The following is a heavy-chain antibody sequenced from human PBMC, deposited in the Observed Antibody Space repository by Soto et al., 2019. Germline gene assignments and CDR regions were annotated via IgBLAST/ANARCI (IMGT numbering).Heavy chain of an antibody. D-gene: IGHD3-10*01. CDR3: ASAWFGELKYFDY. J-gene: IGHJ4*02. CDR2: TYRGDTT. CDR1: GFIVSAND. Sequence: PGGSLRLSCAASGFIVSANDMIWVRQAPGKGLEWVSVTYRGDTTYYADSVKGRFTISRDNSKNTLYLQMNSLKAEDTAVYYCASAWFGELKYFDYWGQGTLVTVSS. V-gene: IGHV3-53*01.